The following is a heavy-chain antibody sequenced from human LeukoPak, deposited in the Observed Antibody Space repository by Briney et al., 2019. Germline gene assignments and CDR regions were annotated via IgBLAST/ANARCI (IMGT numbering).Heavy chain of an antibody. V-gene: IGHV1-69*13. D-gene: IGHD1-7*01. CDR3: ARSHITGTTDY. CDR1: GYTFTSYY. CDR2: IIPIFGTA. J-gene: IGHJ4*02. Sequence: GASVKVSCKASGYTFTSYYMHWVRQAPGQGLEWMGGIIPIFGTANYAQKFQGRVTITADESTSTAYMELSSLRSEDTAVYYCARSHITGTTDYWGQGTLVTVSS.